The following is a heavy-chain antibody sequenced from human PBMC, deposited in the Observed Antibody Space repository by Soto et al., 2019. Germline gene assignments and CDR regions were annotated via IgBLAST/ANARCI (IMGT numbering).Heavy chain of an antibody. CDR1: GGTFRRYA. V-gene: IGHV1-69*01. J-gene: IGHJ4*02. D-gene: IGHD3-22*01. CDR3: ARAGYYDSSGYYYFDY. Sequence: QVQLVQSGAEVKKPGSSVKVSCKASGGTFRRYAISWVRQAPGQGLEWMGGIIPIFGTANYAQKFQGRVTISADESTSTAYMELSRLRSEDTAVYYCARAGYYDSSGYYYFDYWGQGTLVTVSS. CDR2: IIPIFGTA.